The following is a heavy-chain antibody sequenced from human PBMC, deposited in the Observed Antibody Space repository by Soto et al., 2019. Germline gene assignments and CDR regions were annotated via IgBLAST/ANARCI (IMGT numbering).Heavy chain of an antibody. Sequence: EVQLLESGGDLVQPGGSLRLSCVASGITFSDYVMSWVRQLPGKGLEWVSSISDGGERTDYRDSVRGRFTISRANARFTLHLQMNSLRVDDTAIYFCASDCSTDVGLDVWGQRTKVTVSS. J-gene: IGHJ6*02. CDR2: ISDGGERT. V-gene: IGHV3-23*01. CDR3: ASDCSTDVGLDV. D-gene: IGHD2-21*01. CDR1: GITFSDYV.